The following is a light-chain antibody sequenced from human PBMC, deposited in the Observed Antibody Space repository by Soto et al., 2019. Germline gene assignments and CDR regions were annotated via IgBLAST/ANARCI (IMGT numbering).Light chain of an antibody. J-gene: IGLJ2*01. Sequence: QSVLTQPPSVSAAPGQKVTISCSGSSSNIGTNYVSWYQQLPVTVPTLLIYDNNKRPSGIPDRFSAAKSGTSATLDITGLQIGDEADYYCETWDDSLPGAVFGGGTKLTVL. CDR3: ETWDDSLPGAV. CDR2: DNN. V-gene: IGLV1-51*01. CDR1: SSNIGTNY.